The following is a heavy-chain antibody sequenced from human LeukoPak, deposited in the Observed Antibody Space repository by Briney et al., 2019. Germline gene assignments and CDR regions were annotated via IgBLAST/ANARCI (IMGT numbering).Heavy chain of an antibody. Sequence: GGSLRLSCAASGFTFSSYAMSWVRQAPGKGLEWVSAISGSGGSTYYADSVKGRFTISRDNSKNTLYLQMNSLRAEDTAVYCCAKDLHFGYCSGGSCHPANWFDPWGQGTLVTVSS. V-gene: IGHV3-23*01. J-gene: IGHJ5*02. CDR2: ISGSGGST. CDR1: GFTFSSYA. D-gene: IGHD2-15*01. CDR3: AKDLHFGYCSGGSCHPANWFDP.